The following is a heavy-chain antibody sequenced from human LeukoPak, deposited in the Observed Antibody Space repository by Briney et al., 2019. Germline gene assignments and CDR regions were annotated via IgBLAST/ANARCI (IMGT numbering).Heavy chain of an antibody. V-gene: IGHV4-34*01. CDR2: INHSGST. Sequence: SETLSLTCAVYGGSFSGYYWSWIRQPPGKGLEWIGEINHSGSTNYNPSLKSPFPISVDTSKNHFSLKLSAVTTADTAVYYCARGRNPRILDYWGQGTLVTVSS. CDR1: GGSFSGYY. J-gene: IGHJ4*02. CDR3: ARGRNPRILDY. D-gene: IGHD4-4*01.